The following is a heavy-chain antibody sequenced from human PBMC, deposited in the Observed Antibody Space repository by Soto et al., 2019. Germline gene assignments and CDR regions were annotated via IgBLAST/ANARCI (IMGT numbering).Heavy chain of an antibody. V-gene: IGHV5-10-1*01. D-gene: IGHD6-19*01. Sequence: GESLKISCKGSGYSFPSYWISWVRQMPGEGLEWMGRIDPSDSYTNYSPSFQGHVTISADKSISTAYLQWSSLKASDTAMYYCARHAEYSSGWYDWYWGQGTLVTVSS. CDR2: IDPSDSYT. J-gene: IGHJ4*02. CDR3: ARHAEYSSGWYDWY. CDR1: GYSFPSYW.